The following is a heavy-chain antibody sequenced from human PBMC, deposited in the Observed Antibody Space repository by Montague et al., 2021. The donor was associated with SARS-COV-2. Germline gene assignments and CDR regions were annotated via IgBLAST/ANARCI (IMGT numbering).Heavy chain of an antibody. V-gene: IGHV4-59*01. CDR1: GGSISSYY. Sequence: SETLSLTRTVSGGSISSYYWSWIRQPPGKGLEWIGYIYYSGSTNXNPSLKSRVTISVDTSKNQFSLKLSSVTAADTAVYYCARTGLGDYDILTGYTVNAFDIWGQGTMVTVSS. D-gene: IGHD3-9*01. CDR2: IYYSGST. J-gene: IGHJ3*02. CDR3: ARTGLGDYDILTGYTVNAFDI.